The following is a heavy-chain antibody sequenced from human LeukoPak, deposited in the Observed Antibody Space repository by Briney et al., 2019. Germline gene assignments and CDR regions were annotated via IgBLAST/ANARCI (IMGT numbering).Heavy chain of an antibody. J-gene: IGHJ4*02. CDR3: ARDDGQNVVAFDS. V-gene: IGHV1-18*01. CDR1: GYNFTNYG. Sequence: GASVKVSCKASGYNFTNYGISWVRQAPGPGLEWMGWISAYNNNTNYAQKLQGRVTMTTDTSTSTAYMELRSLRSDDTAVYYCARDDGQNVVAFDSWGQGTLVTVSS. CDR2: ISAYNNNT. D-gene: IGHD2-2*01.